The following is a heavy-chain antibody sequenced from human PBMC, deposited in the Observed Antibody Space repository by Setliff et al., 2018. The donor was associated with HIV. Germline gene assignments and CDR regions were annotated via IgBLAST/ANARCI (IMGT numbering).Heavy chain of an antibody. CDR3: ARHGGKAAAGTNNWFDP. V-gene: IGHV4-59*08. J-gene: IGHJ5*02. D-gene: IGHD6-13*01. Sequence: SETLSLTCSVSGGPISRYSWSWIRQPPGKGLEWIGHIYNSGTIDYNSSLKSRVTIFVDSSKNQFSLNLTSVTAADTAVYYCARHGGKAAAGTNNWFDPWGQGTLVTVSS. CDR2: IYNSGTI. CDR1: GGPISRYS.